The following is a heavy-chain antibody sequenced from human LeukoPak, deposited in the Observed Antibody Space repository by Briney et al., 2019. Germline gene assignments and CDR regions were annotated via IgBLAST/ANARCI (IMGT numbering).Heavy chain of an antibody. CDR3: AELGITMIGGV. CDR1: GFTFSTYN. Sequence: GGSLRLSCEASGFTFSTYNMNWVRQAPGKRLEWVSSITSSSSYAFYADSVKGRFTISRDNAKSSPYLQMNSLRAEDTAVYYCAELGITMIGGVWGKGTTVTISS. CDR2: ITSSSSYA. V-gene: IGHV3-21*01. D-gene: IGHD3-10*02. J-gene: IGHJ6*04.